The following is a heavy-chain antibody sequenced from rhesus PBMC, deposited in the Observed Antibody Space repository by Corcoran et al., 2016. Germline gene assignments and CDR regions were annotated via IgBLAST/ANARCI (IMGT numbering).Heavy chain of an antibody. J-gene: IGHJ6*01. V-gene: IGHV2-174*01. D-gene: IGHD1-44*01. CDR1: GFSLTTRGMG. Sequence: QVTLKESGPALVKPTQTLTLTCPFSGFSLTTRGMGVGWIRQPPGKALEWLALIYWDDDKRYSTSLKSRLTISKDTSKNQVVLTMTNMDPVDTATYYCARGYSGNYGLDSWGQGVVVTVSS. CDR3: ARGYSGNYGLDS. CDR2: IYWDDDK.